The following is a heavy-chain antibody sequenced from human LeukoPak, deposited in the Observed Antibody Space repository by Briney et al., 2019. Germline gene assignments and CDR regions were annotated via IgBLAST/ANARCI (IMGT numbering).Heavy chain of an antibody. J-gene: IGHJ4*02. V-gene: IGHV1-69*04. Sequence: AVKVSCKASGGTFSSYAISWVRQAPGQGLEWMGRIIPILGIANYAQKFQGRVTITADKSTSTAYMELSSLRSEDTAVYYCASRAGDRSIYFDYWGQGTLVTVSS. CDR2: IIPILGIA. CDR3: ASRAGDRSIYFDY. D-gene: IGHD2/OR15-2a*01. CDR1: GGTFSSYA.